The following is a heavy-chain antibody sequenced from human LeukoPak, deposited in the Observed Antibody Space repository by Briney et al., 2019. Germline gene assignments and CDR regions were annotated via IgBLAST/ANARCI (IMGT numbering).Heavy chain of an antibody. V-gene: IGHV1-69*13. CDR3: ARGRWPYYYYYGMDV. J-gene: IGHJ6*02. CDR2: TIPIFGTA. D-gene: IGHD5-24*01. CDR1: GGTFSSYA. Sequence: SVTVSCKASGGTFSSYAISWVRQAPGQGLEWMGGTIPIFGTANYAQKFQGRVTITADESTSTAYMELSSLRSEDTAVYYCARGRWPYYYYYGMDVWGQGTTVTVSS.